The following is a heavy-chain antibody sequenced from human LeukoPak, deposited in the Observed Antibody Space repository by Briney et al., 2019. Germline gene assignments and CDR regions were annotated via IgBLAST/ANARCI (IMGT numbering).Heavy chain of an antibody. J-gene: IGHJ5*02. CDR1: DGSSSSSS. V-gene: IGHV4-59*08. CDR2: IYYSGNT. D-gene: IGHD2-21*01. Sequence: SETLSLTCTVSDGSSSSSSWNWIRQPPEKGLEWIGYIYYSGNTKYNPSLESRVTISVDTSKNQISQRLRSVTAADTAIYYCARRQQTGGDNGLHNWFDPWGQGTLVTVSS. CDR3: ARRQQTGGDNGLHNWFDP.